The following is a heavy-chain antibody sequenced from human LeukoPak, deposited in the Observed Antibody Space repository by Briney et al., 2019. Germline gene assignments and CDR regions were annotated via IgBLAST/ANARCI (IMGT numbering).Heavy chain of an antibody. CDR2: IIPIFGTA. Sequence: WASVKVSCKASGYTFTGYFMHWVRQAPGQGLEWMGGIIPIFGTANYAQKFQGRVTITTDESTSTAYMELSSLRSEDTAVYYCARVPLELSGGDYYYYYMDVWGKGTTVTVSS. D-gene: IGHD3-16*02. CDR1: GYTFTGYF. V-gene: IGHV1-69*05. CDR3: ARVPLELSGGDYYYYYMDV. J-gene: IGHJ6*03.